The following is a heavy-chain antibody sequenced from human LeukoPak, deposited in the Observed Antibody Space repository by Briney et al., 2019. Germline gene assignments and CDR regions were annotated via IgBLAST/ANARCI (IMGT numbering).Heavy chain of an antibody. Sequence: GGSLRLSCAASGFTFSSYAMHWVRQAPGKGLEWVAVISYDGSNKYYADSVKGRFTISRDNSKNTLYLQMNSLRAEDTAVYYCARPIGYCSSTSCYRHRGFDYWGQGNLVTVSS. V-gene: IGHV3-30*04. D-gene: IGHD2-2*02. J-gene: IGHJ4*02. CDR2: ISYDGSNK. CDR1: GFTFSSYA. CDR3: ARPIGYCSSTSCYRHRGFDY.